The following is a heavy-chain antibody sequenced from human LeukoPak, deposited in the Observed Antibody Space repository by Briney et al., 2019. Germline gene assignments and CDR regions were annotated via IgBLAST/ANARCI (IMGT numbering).Heavy chain of an antibody. CDR1: GGTFSSYA. CDR2: IIPIFGTA. V-gene: IGHV1-69*05. Sequence: SVKVSCKASGGTFSSYAISWVRQAPGQGLEGMGRIIPIFGTANYAQKFQGRVTITTDESTSTAYMELSSLRSEDTAVYYCAREGLGYCSGGSCYSLAFDIWGQGTMVTVSS. CDR3: AREGLGYCSGGSCYSLAFDI. J-gene: IGHJ3*02. D-gene: IGHD2-15*01.